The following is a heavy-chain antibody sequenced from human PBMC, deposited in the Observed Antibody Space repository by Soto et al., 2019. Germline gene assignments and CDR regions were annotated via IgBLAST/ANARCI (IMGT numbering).Heavy chain of an antibody. J-gene: IGHJ6*02. D-gene: IGHD3-3*01. CDR2: IRESGSTI. Sequence: EEHVEESGGGLVQPGGSLRLSCIVSGFRFSSYEMNWVRQTPGKGLEWISYIRESGSTIYYADSVKGRFTISRDNAKNSLYLQMDSLRAEDTAVYYCARGPLGHMDVWGQGTSVTVSS. CDR1: GFRFSSYE. CDR3: ARGPLGHMDV. V-gene: IGHV3-48*03.